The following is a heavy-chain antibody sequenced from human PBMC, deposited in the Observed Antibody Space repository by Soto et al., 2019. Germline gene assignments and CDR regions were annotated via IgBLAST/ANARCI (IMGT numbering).Heavy chain of an antibody. D-gene: IGHD3-10*01. Sequence: GGSLRLSCSASGFTFSSYAMHWVRQAPGKGLEYVSAISSNGGSTYYADSVKGRFTISRDNSKNTLYLQMSSLRAEDTAVYYCAYGSGSYLSVDYYYYMDVWGKGTTVTV. V-gene: IGHV3-64D*08. CDR1: GFTFSSYA. J-gene: IGHJ6*03. CDR3: AYGSGSYLSVDYYYYMDV. CDR2: ISSNGGST.